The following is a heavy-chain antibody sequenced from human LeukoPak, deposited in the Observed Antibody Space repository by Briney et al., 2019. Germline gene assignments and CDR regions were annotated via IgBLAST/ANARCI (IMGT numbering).Heavy chain of an antibody. CDR3: ARVGSYYYGMDV. CDR1: GFTVSSNY. V-gene: IGHV3-66*01. Sequence: GGSLRLSCAASGFTVSSNYMSWVRQAPGKGLEWVSVNYSGGSTYYADSVKGRFTISRDNSKNTLYLQMNSLRAEDTAVYYCARVGSYYYGMDVWGQGTTVTVSS. CDR2: NYSGGST. D-gene: IGHD3-16*01. J-gene: IGHJ6*02.